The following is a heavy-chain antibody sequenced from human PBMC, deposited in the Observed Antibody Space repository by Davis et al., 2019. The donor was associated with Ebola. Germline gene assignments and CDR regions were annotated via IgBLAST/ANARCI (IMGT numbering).Heavy chain of an antibody. CDR2: ISANTGDT. V-gene: IGHV1-18*01. CDR1: GYTFTSYG. Sequence: ASVQVSCKASGYTFTSYGISWVRQAPGQGLEWMGWISANTGDTNYAQKLQGRVTMTTDRSTSTVHMELRSLISDDTAVYYCARGGRDGMDVWGQGTTVTVS. J-gene: IGHJ6*02. CDR3: ARGGRDGMDV.